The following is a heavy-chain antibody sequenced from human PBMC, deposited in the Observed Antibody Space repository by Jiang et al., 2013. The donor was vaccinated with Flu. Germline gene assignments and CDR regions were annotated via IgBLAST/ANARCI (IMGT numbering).Heavy chain of an antibody. CDR3: ARVGATVTFIKAFDI. J-gene: IGHJ3*02. CDR2: MNPNSGNT. Sequence: GYTFTSYDINWVRQATGQGLEWMGWMNPNSGNTGYAQKFQGRVTMTRNTSISTAYMELSSLRSEDTAVYYCARVGATVTFIKAFDIWGQGTMVTVSS. V-gene: IGHV1-8*01. CDR1: GYTFTSYD. D-gene: IGHD4-17*01.